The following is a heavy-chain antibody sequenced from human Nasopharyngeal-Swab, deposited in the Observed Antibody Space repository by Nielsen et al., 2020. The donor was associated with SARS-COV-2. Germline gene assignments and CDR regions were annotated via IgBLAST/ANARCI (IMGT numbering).Heavy chain of an antibody. Sequence: GSLRLSCAVSGYSISSGYYWGWIRQPPGKGLEWIGSIYHSGSTYYNPSLKSRVTISVDTSKNQFSLKLSSVTAADTAVYYCARRGREWLRSDAFVIWGQGTMVTVSS. J-gene: IGHJ3*02. CDR2: IYHSGST. CDR1: GYSISSGYY. D-gene: IGHD5-12*01. V-gene: IGHV4-38-2*01. CDR3: ARRGREWLRSDAFVI.